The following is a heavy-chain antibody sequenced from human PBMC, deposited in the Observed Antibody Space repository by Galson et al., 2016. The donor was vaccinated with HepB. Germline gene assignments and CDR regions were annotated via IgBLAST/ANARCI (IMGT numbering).Heavy chain of an antibody. D-gene: IGHD3-3*01. J-gene: IGHJ5*02. CDR2: SYYSGST. CDR3: AREPDFGSGYRWFDP. Sequence: ETLSLTCTVSGGSINSYYWSWIRQPPGKGLEWIGYSYYSGSTNYNPSLKSRVNISEDTSKNQFSLKLTSVTAADTAVYYCAREPDFGSGYRWFDPWGQGTLVTVSS. CDR1: GGSINSYY. V-gene: IGHV4-59*13.